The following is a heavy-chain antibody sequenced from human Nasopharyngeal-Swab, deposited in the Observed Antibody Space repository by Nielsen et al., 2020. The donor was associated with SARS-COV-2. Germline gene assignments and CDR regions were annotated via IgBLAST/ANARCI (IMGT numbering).Heavy chain of an antibody. CDR1: GGTFAFYV. CDR3: ARAYGSGSSTDSYYFDY. D-gene: IGHD3-10*01. CDR2: INPKTGGT. Sequence: ASVKVSCKASGGTFAFYVMHWVRQATGQDLEWMGRINPKTGGTNCPQRFQGRVTMTRDTSISAVYMELNSLRSDDTVVYYCARAYGSGSSTDSYYFDYWGQGTLVTVSS. J-gene: IGHJ4*02. V-gene: IGHV1-2*05.